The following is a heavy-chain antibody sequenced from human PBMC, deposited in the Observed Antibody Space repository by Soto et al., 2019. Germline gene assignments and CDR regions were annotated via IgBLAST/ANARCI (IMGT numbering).Heavy chain of an antibody. Sequence: ASVKGTGKVSGYTLTGLSMQWVRQAPEKGLEWMGGFDPEDGETIYAQKFQGRVTMTEDTSTDTAYMELGSLRSEDTAVYYCATARRDCSGGSCYPPRYYFDYWGQGTLVTVSS. J-gene: IGHJ4*02. CDR3: ATARRDCSGGSCYPPRYYFDY. CDR1: GYTLTGLS. V-gene: IGHV1-24*01. D-gene: IGHD2-15*01. CDR2: FDPEDGET.